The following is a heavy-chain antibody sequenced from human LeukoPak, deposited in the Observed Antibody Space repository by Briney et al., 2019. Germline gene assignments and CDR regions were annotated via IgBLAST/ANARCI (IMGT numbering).Heavy chain of an antibody. J-gene: IGHJ4*02. CDR1: GYTFTTYD. CDR3: TTLKGSFDN. Sequence: ASVKVSCKASGYTFTTYDINWVRQAPGQGLEWMGKIHPSGGSTNYAQRFQGRVTMTRDTSTSTVYMELSSLTSEDTAVYYCTTLKGSFDNWGQGTLVTVSS. D-gene: IGHD3-10*01. CDR2: IHPSGGST. V-gene: IGHV1-46*01.